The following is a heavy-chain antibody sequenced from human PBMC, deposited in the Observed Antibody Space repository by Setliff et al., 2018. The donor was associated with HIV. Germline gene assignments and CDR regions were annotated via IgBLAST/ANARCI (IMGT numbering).Heavy chain of an antibody. V-gene: IGHV3-66*02. J-gene: IGHJ3*02. CDR1: GISVGLNY. D-gene: IGHD2-2*01. Sequence: GSLRLSCAVSGISVGLNYMSWVRQAPGKGLEWVSTIYGGGPSYADSVKGRFTISRDNSKSTLYLQMHSLTTEDTAVYYCARPHSNRWPYAFDIWGQGTLVTVSS. CDR2: IYGGGP. CDR3: ARPHSNRWPYAFDI.